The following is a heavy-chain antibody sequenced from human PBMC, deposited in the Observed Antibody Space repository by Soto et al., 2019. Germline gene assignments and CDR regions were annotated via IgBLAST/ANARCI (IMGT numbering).Heavy chain of an antibody. CDR1: GYTFTNYG. J-gene: IGHJ4*02. D-gene: IGHD5-18*01. CDR3: AKEAGPRTADPPFSFDC. CDR2: ISTYNGNT. Sequence: QVQLVQSGAEVKKPGASLQVSCKASGYTFTNYGISWVRQAPGQGLEWMEWISTYNGNTNYAQKFQGIVGLTTDTSTNTADMELRSVSSDDTAVYYCAKEAGPRTADPPFSFDCWGQGTLVTPSS. V-gene: IGHV1-18*01.